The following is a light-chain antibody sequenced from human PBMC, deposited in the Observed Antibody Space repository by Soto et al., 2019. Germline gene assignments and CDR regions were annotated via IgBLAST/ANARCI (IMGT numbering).Light chain of an antibody. Sequence: QSALTQPPSASGSPGQSVTISCTGTSSDVGGYKYVSWYQQHPGKAPKLMIYEVSKRPSGVPDRFAGSKSGNTASLTVSGLQSDDEGYYYCSSYAGNNTNVFSRGTKVTVL. J-gene: IGLJ2*01. V-gene: IGLV2-8*01. CDR2: EVS. CDR3: SSYAGNNTNV. CDR1: SSDVGGYKY.